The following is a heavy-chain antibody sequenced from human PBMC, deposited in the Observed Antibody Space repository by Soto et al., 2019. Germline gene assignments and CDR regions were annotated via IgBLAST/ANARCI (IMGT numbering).Heavy chain of an antibody. CDR2: IIPIFGTA. CDR3: ARDRWYDFWSGYYDKGYYYYGMDV. Sequence: VKVSCKASGDTFSSYAISWVRQAPGQGLEWMGGIIPIFGTANYAQKFQGRVTITADESTSTAYMELSSLRSEDTAVYYCARDRWYDFWSGYYDKGYYYYGMDVWGQGTTVTV. CDR1: GDTFSSYA. D-gene: IGHD3-3*01. V-gene: IGHV1-69*01. J-gene: IGHJ6*02.